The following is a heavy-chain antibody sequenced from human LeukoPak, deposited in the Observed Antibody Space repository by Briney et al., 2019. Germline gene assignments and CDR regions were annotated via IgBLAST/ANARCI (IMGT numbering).Heavy chain of an antibody. J-gene: IGHJ4*02. D-gene: IGHD1-26*01. CDR1: GFTFSNYG. V-gene: IGHV3-7*01. Sequence: GGSLRLSCAASGFTFSNYGMSWVRQAPGKGLEWVASIRQDGSEKFYVDSVKGRFTISRDNAKNSLYLQMNSLRAEDTAVYYCANRGSYSDFDYWGQGTLVTVSS. CDR3: ANRGSYSDFDY. CDR2: IRQDGSEK.